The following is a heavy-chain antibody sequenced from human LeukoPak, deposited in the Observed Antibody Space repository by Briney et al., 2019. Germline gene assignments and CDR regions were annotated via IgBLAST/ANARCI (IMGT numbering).Heavy chain of an antibody. CDR2: ISGSGGST. Sequence: GGSLRLSCAASGFTFSSYAMSWVRQAPGKGLEWVSAISGSGGSTYYADSVKGRFTISRDNAKNALYLQMNSLRDEDTAVYYCARGGGYSYGSFDYWGQGTLVTVSS. CDR3: ARGGGYSYGSFDY. V-gene: IGHV3-23*01. D-gene: IGHD5-18*01. J-gene: IGHJ4*02. CDR1: GFTFSSYA.